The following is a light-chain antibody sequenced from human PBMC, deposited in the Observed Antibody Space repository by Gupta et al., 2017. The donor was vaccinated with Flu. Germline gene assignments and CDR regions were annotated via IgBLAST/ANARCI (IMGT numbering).Light chain of an antibody. CDR1: SADVGGYNY. CDR3: CSFAGRYTSI. Sequence: QSALTQPRSVSGSPVQSVTISCTGTSADVGGYNYVSWYQQHPGKAPKLMIYDITERPSGVPNRFSGSKSGDTASLTISGLQAEDEADYYCCSFAGRYTSIFGGGTKLTVL. J-gene: IGLJ2*01. V-gene: IGLV2-11*01. CDR2: DIT.